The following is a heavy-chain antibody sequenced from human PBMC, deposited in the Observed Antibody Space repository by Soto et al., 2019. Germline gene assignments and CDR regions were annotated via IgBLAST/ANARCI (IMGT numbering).Heavy chain of an antibody. V-gene: IGHV7-4-1*01. CDR2: INTNTGNP. D-gene: IGHD3-9*01. CDR1: GYTFTSYA. CDR3: ARDRYFGRWSGWLQENWFDP. J-gene: IGHJ5*02. Sequence: QVQLVQSGSELKKPGASVKVSCKASGYTFTSYAMNWVRQAPGQGLEWMGWINTNTGNPTYAQAFTGRFVFSLDTSVSTAYLQICSLKAEDTAVYYCARDRYFGRWSGWLQENWFDPWGQGTLVTVSS.